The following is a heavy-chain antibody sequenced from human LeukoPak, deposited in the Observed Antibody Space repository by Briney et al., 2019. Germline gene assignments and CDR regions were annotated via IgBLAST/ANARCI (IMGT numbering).Heavy chain of an antibody. Sequence: GGSLRLSCAASGFTFSSYSMNWVRQAPGKGLEWVSSISSSRSYIYYADSVKGRFTISRDNAKDMLYLQMDSLRVEDTAIYYCARGPSVLGAIDNWGQGTLVAVSS. CDR1: GFTFSSYS. D-gene: IGHD3-10*01. CDR2: ISSSRSYI. J-gene: IGHJ4*02. CDR3: ARGPSVLGAIDN. V-gene: IGHV3-21*01.